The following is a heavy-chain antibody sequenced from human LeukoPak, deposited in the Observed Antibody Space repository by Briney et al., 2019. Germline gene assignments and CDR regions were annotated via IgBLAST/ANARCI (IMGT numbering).Heavy chain of an antibody. CDR1: GYTFTSYA. V-gene: IGHV1-69*13. J-gene: IGHJ5*02. CDR3: ARDRRGRYCSTISCYLGCFDP. D-gene: IGHD2-2*01. CDR2: IIPIFGTA. Sequence: ASVKVSCKASGYTFTSYAISWVRQAPGQGLEWMGGIIPIFGTANYAQKFQGRVTITADESTSTAYMELSSLRSDDTAVYYCARDRRGRYCSTISCYLGCFDPWGQGTLVTVSS.